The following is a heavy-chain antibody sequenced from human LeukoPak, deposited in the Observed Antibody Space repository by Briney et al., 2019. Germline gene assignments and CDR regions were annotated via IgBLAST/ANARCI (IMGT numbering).Heavy chain of an antibody. J-gene: IGHJ6*03. CDR3: ARDRTTMVRDYYYYMDV. CDR2: ISSSSSYI. V-gene: IGHV3-21*01. D-gene: IGHD3-10*01. CDR1: GFTFSSYS. Sequence: PGGSLRLSCAASGFTFSSYSMNWVRQAPGKGLEWVSSISSSSSYIYYADSVKGRFTISRDNAKNSLYLQMNSLRADDTAVYYCARDRTTMVRDYYYYMDVWGKGTTVTVSS.